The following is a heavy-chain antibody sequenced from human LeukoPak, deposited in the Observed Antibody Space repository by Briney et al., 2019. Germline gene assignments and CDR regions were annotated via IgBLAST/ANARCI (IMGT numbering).Heavy chain of an antibody. CDR2: ISYDGSNK. J-gene: IGHJ4*02. Sequence: GSLRLSCAASGFTFSSYAMHWVRQAPGKGLEWVAVISYDGSNKYYADSVKGRFTISRDNSKNTLYLQMNSLRAEDTAVYYCARGLTYYYDSSGYYYPPFDYWGQGTLVTVSS. CDR1: GFTFSSYA. V-gene: IGHV3-30-3*01. D-gene: IGHD3-22*01. CDR3: ARGLTYYYDSSGYYYPPFDY.